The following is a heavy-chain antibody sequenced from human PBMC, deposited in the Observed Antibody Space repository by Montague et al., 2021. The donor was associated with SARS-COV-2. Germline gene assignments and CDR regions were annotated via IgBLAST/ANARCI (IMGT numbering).Heavy chain of an antibody. V-gene: IGHV4-59*13. J-gene: IGHJ4*02. Sequence: SETLSLTCTVSADSITNNYWTWIRQSPGKGLEWIGHITYRRSTTYNPSLKSRVTTSIDTSKNQFSLILKSVTAADTAVYYCARGGMYLSYWGQGTLVTVSS. CDR2: ITYRRST. CDR1: ADSITNNY. CDR3: ARGGMYLSY. D-gene: IGHD1-26*01.